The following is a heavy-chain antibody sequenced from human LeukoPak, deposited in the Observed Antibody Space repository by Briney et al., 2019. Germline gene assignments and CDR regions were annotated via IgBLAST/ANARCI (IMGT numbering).Heavy chain of an antibody. Sequence: PSETLSLTWTVSGGSISSYYWSWIRQPPGKGLEWSGYVFSSGCTTYNPSLKSRVTISVDTSINQFSLQLSSVTAADTAMYYCTRRRRDGYDFDLWGQGTLVTVSS. CDR2: VFSSGCT. J-gene: IGHJ4*02. CDR1: GGSISSYY. D-gene: IGHD5-24*01. V-gene: IGHV4-59*01. CDR3: TRRRRDGYDFDL.